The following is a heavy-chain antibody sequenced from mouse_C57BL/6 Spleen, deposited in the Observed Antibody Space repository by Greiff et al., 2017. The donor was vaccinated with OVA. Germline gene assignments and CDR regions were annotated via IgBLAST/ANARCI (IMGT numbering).Heavy chain of an antibody. CDR1: GYTFTSYW. V-gene: IGHV1-52*01. D-gene: IGHD1-1*01. CDR3: ARVYGSSSKDWYCDV. CDR2: IDPSDSET. J-gene: IGHJ1*03. Sequence: QVQLQQPGAELVRPGSSVKLSCKASGYTFTSYWMHWVKQRPIQGLEWIGNIDPSDSETHYNQKFKDKATLTVDKSSSTAYMQLSSLTSEDSAVYYCARVYGSSSKDWYCDVWGTGTTVTVSS.